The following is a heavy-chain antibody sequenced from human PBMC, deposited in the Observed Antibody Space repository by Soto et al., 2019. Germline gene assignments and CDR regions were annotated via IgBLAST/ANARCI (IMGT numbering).Heavy chain of an antibody. V-gene: IGHV4-30-2*01. CDR3: ARNYYAMDV. CDR2: TYQSGSA. CDR1: GGSITSGGYS. J-gene: IGHJ6*02. Sequence: SETLSLTCTVSGGSITSGGYSWTWTRQKPGKGLEWIGYTYQSGSAYYNATLTSRVTISVDRSKNQFSLNLTSVTAADTAVYYCARNYYAMDVWGQGTTVTVSS.